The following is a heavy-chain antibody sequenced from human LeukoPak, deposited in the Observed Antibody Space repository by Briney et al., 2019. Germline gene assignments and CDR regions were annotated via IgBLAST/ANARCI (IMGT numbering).Heavy chain of an antibody. Sequence: PGGSLRLSCAASGFTFSSYAMSWVRQAPGKGLEWVSAISGSGGSTYYADSVKGRFTISRDNSKNTLYLQMNSLRAEDTAVYYCAKAKYGDYFLGYFDLWGRGTLVTVSS. CDR1: GFTFSSYA. CDR2: ISGSGGST. D-gene: IGHD4-17*01. J-gene: IGHJ2*01. V-gene: IGHV3-23*01. CDR3: AKAKYGDYFLGYFDL.